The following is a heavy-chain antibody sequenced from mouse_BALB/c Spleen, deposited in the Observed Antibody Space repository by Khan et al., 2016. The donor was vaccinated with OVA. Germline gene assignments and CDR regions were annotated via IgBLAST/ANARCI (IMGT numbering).Heavy chain of an antibody. CDR2: IRYDGNS. Sequence: EVQLQESGPGLVKPSQSLSLTCSVTGYSITSGYFWNWIRQFPGNKLEWMGYIRYDGNSNYYPSLKNRISISRDTSKNQFFLKLNAGTPEDTATYYCARGDSSGPAWFTNWGQGTLVTVSA. D-gene: IGHD3-2*01. CDR1: GYSITSGYF. J-gene: IGHJ3*01. CDR3: ARGDSSGPAWFTN. V-gene: IGHV3-6*02.